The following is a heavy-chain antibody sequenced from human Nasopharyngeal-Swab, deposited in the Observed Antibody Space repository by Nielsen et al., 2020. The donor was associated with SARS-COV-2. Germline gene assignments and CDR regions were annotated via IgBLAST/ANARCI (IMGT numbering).Heavy chain of an antibody. CDR3: AKDGSSSPTY. J-gene: IGHJ4*02. CDR2: ISGSGGDT. Sequence: GESLKISCAASGFSFSTYAMSWVRQAPGKGLEWVSAISGSGGDTYYADSVKGRFTIPRDNSKNTLYLRMNSLRAEDTAVYYCAKDGSSSPTYWGQGTLVTVSS. V-gene: IGHV3-23*01. CDR1: GFSFSTYA. D-gene: IGHD6-13*01.